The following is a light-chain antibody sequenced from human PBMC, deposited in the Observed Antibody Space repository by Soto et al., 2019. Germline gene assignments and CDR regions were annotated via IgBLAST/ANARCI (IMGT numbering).Light chain of an antibody. CDR3: QQYKNWPPIT. CDR2: KAS. J-gene: IGKJ5*01. V-gene: IGKV4-1*01. Sequence: DIVMTQSPASLAVSLGERATINCKSSESVLYSSNNKNYLAWYQQKRGKAPKLLIYKASTLKSGVPSRFSGSGGGTAYTLTISSIQSEDFAVYYCQQYKNWPPITFGQGTRLEIK. CDR1: ESVLYSSNNKNY.